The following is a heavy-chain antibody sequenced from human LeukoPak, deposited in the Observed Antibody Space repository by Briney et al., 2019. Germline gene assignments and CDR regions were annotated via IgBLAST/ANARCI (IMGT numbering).Heavy chain of an antibody. CDR2: IRSKAYGGTT. J-gene: IGHJ6*01. Sequence: GGSLRLSCTTSGFTFGDHAMSWVRQAPGKGLEWVGFIRSKAYGGTTEYAASVKGRFTISRDDSKSIAYLQMNSLKTEDTAMYYCSRGPIHLWINNGMAVWGQGTTVTVSS. V-gene: IGHV3-49*04. CDR1: GFTFGDHA. CDR3: SRGPIHLWINNGMAV. D-gene: IGHD5-18*01.